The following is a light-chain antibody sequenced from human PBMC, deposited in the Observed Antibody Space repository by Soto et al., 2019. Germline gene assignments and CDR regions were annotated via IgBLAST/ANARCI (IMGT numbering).Light chain of an antibody. CDR1: SSDVGGYNY. CDR2: EVS. Sequence: QSVLTQPASVSGSPGQSITISCTGTSSDVGGYNYVSWYQEHPDKAPKLMIYEVSNRPSGVSNRFSGSKSGNTASLTISGLQAEDEADYYCSSYTRSSTLVVFGGGTKLTVL. V-gene: IGLV2-14*01. J-gene: IGLJ2*01. CDR3: SSYTRSSTLVV.